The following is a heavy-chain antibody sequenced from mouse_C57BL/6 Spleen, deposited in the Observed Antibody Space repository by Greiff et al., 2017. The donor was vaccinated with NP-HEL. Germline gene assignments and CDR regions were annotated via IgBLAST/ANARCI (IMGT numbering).Heavy chain of an antibody. CDR2: INPGSGGT. J-gene: IGHJ4*01. CDR1: GYAFTNYL. D-gene: IGHD1-1*01. CDR3: ARSGYYGSSPYAMDY. Sequence: QVQLKQSGAELVRPGTSVKVSCKASGYAFTNYLIEWVKQRPGQGLEWIGVINPGSGGTNYNEKFKGKATLTADKSSSTAYMQLSSLKSEDSAVYFCARSGYYGSSPYAMDYWGQGTSVTVSS. V-gene: IGHV1-54*01.